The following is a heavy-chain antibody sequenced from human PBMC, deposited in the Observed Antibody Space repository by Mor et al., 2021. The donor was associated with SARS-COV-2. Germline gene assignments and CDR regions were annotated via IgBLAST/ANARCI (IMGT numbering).Heavy chain of an antibody. Sequence: GGSTYYADSFKGRFTISRDNSKNTLYLQMNSLRAEDTAVYYCAKDGLRHYYFDYWGQGTLVTVSS. D-gene: IGHD4-17*01. CDR2: GGST. V-gene: IGHV3-23*01. J-gene: IGHJ4*02. CDR3: AKDGLRHYYFDY.